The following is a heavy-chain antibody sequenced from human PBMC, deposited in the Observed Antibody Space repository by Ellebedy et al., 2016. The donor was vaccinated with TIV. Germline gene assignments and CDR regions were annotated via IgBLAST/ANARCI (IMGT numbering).Heavy chain of an antibody. CDR2: MNPNSGNT. D-gene: IGHD3/OR15-3a*01. CDR1: GYTFTSYD. J-gene: IGHJ4*02. CDR3: ARALPPWTRGDY. V-gene: IGHV1-8*01. Sequence: ASVKVSCXASGYTFTSYDINWVRQATGQGLEWMGWMNPNSGNTGYAQKFQGRVTMTRNTSISTAYMELSSLRSEDTAVYYCARALPPWTRGDYWGQGTLVTVSS.